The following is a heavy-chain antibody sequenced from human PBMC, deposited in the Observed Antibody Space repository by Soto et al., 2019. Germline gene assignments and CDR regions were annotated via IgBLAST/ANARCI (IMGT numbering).Heavy chain of an antibody. J-gene: IGHJ4*02. V-gene: IGHV3-21*01. CDR2: ITVGSSHI. CDR3: ARSPEVGVRGAY. CDR1: GFPFSAYN. Sequence: GILRLSCTGSGFPFSAYNINWVRQAPGNGLEWVSSITVGSSHIYQPNSMKGRFTISRDDAKSSVYLQIDSLRDEDTALYYCARSPEVGVRGAYWGQGTLVTVSS. D-gene: IGHD3-16*01.